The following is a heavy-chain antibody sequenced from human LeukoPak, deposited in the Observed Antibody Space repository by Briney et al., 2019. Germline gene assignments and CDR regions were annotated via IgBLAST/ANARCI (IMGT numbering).Heavy chain of an antibody. CDR2: IYYSGST. CDR1: GGSVSSGDYY. D-gene: IGHD2-2*01. Sequence: SQTLSLTCTVSGGSVSSGDYYWSWIRQPPGKGLEWIGYIYYSGSTYYNPSLKSRVTISVDTSKNQFSLKLSSVTAADTAVYYCARELQLLFFDYWGQGTLVTVSS. V-gene: IGHV4-30-4*01. J-gene: IGHJ4*02. CDR3: ARELQLLFFDY.